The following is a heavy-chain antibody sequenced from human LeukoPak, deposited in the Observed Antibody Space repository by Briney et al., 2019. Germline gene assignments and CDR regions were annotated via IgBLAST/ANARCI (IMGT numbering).Heavy chain of an antibody. CDR3: ARVRRQEYDSSGYYLVRYFDY. CDR2: IYYSGST. J-gene: IGHJ4*02. D-gene: IGHD3-22*01. Sequence: SETLSLTCTVSGGSISSGDYYWSWIRQPPGKGLEWIGYIYYSGSTYYNPSLKSRVTISVDRSKNQFSLKLSSVTAADTAVYYCARVRRQEYDSSGYYLVRYFDYWGQGTLVTVSS. CDR1: GGSISSGDYY. V-gene: IGHV4-30-4*01.